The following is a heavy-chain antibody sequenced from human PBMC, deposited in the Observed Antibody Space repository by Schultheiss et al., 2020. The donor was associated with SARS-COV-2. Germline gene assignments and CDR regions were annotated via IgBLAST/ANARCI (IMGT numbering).Heavy chain of an antibody. CDR2: IYYSGST. D-gene: IGHD6-13*01. J-gene: IGHJ4*02. CDR1: GGSISSYY. CDR3: ARQALGTAAAGTHAGLDY. V-gene: IGHV4-59*08. Sequence: SQTLSLTCTVSGGSISSYYWSWIRQPPGKGLEWIGYIYYSGSTNYNPSLKSRVTISVDTSKNHFSLKLSSVTAADTAVYYCARQALGTAAAGTHAGLDYWGQGTLVTVSS.